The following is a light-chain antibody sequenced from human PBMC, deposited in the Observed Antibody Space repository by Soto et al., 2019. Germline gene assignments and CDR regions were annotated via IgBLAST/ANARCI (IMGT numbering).Light chain of an antibody. J-gene: IGLJ1*01. CDR3: SSYTSSSIDYV. CDR1: SSDVGGYNY. CDR2: EVS. Sequence: QSALTQPASVSGSPGQSITISCTGTSSDVGGYNYVSWYQQHPGKAPKLMIYEVSNRPSGVSNRFSGSDSGNTASLTISGLQAEDDADYYCSSYTSSSIDYVFGTGTKLTVL. V-gene: IGLV2-14*01.